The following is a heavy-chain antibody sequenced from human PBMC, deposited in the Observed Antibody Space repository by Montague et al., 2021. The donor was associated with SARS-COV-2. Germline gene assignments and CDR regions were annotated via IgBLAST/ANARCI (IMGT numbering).Heavy chain of an antibody. CDR3: ARLGDILTGYYTWFDP. CDR2: IYYSGST. V-gene: IGHV4-39*01. D-gene: IGHD3-9*01. J-gene: IGHJ5*02. CDR1: GGSISSSSYY. Sequence: SETLSLTCTVSGGSISSSSYYWGWIRQPPGKGLEWIGSIYYSGSTYYNPSLKSRVTISVDTSKNQFSLKLSSVTAADTAVYYCARLGDILTGYYTWFDPWGQGTRVPVSS.